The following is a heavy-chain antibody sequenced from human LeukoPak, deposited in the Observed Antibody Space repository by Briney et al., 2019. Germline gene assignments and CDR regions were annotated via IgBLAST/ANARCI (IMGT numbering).Heavy chain of an antibody. CDR1: GGSISSYY. Sequence: PSETLSLTCTVSGGSISSYYWSWIRQPPGKGLEWIGYIYYSGSTNYNPSLKSRVTISVDTSKNQFSLKLSSVTAADTAVYYCATAISSGRPDYWGQGTLVTVSS. CDR2: IYYSGST. CDR3: ATAISSGRPDY. D-gene: IGHD6-19*01. J-gene: IGHJ4*02. V-gene: IGHV4-59*01.